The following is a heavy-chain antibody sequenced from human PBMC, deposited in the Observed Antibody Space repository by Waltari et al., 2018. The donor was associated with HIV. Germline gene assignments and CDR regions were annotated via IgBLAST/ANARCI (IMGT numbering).Heavy chain of an antibody. CDR2: ISYSGST. D-gene: IGHD1-7*01. CDR3: ARESITGTTFGY. V-gene: IGHV4-31*03. J-gene: IGHJ4*02. Sequence: QVQLQESGPGLVKPSQTPSLACTVSGCSIRSGGSYWIWFRQQPGKGLEWIGYISYSGSTYYNPSLKSRVTISVDTSKNQFSLKLSSVTAADTAVYYCARESITGTTFGYWGQGTLVTVSS. CDR1: GCSIRSGGSY.